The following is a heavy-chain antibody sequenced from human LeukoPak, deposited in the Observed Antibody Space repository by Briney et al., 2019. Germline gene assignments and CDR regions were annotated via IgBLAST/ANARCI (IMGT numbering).Heavy chain of an antibody. J-gene: IGHJ4*02. CDR3: ARGYISGYFDY. V-gene: IGHV4-34*01. D-gene: IGHD6-19*01. CDR2: INHSGST. Sequence: SETLSLTCTVSGGSISSYYWGWIRQPPGKGLEWIGEINHSGSTNYNPSLKSRVTISVDTSKNQFSLKLSSVTAADTAVYYCARGYISGYFDYWGQGTLVTVSS. CDR1: GGSISSYY.